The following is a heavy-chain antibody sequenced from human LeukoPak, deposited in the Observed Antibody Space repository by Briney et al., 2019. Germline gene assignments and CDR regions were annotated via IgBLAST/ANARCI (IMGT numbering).Heavy chain of an antibody. V-gene: IGHV3-23*01. CDR3: AKEPHYYGSGHLGY. CDR1: GFTFSSYS. D-gene: IGHD3-10*01. CDR2: ISGSGGST. J-gene: IGHJ4*02. Sequence: GGSLRLSCAASGFTFSSYSMSWVRQAPGKGLEWVSAISGSGGSTYYADSVKGRFTISRDNSKNTLYLQMNSLRAEDTAVYYCAKEPHYYGSGHLGYWGQGTLVTVSS.